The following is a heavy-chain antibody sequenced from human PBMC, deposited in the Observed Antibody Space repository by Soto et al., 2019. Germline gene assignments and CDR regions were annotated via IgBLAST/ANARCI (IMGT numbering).Heavy chain of an antibody. V-gene: IGHV3-64*01. J-gene: IGHJ5*02. D-gene: IGHD1-20*01. CDR1: GFTFSSYA. CDR2: ISSNGGST. CDR3: SRVNCGDSSQNLFAP. Sequence: GGSLRLSCAASGFTFSSYAMHWFRQAPGKGLEYVSAISSNGGSTYYANSVKGRFTISRDNSKNTLYLQMGSLRAEDMAVYYCSRVNCGDSSQNLFAPWAQGTLDTVSS.